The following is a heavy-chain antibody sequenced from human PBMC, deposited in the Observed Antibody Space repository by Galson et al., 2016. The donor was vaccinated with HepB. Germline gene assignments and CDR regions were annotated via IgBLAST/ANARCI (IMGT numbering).Heavy chain of an antibody. CDR2: IYYYGST. J-gene: IGHJ6*02. V-gene: IGHV4-31*03. CDR1: GASVSSGYYY. Sequence: TLSLTCTVSGASVSSGYYYWSWIRQHPGKGLEWIGYIYYYGSTYYSPSLRSRVTLSVDTSKNQFSLKLISVTAADTAVYYCSREESAGRDYYHAVDVWGQGTTVTVSS. D-gene: IGHD4/OR15-4a*01. CDR3: SREESAGRDYYHAVDV.